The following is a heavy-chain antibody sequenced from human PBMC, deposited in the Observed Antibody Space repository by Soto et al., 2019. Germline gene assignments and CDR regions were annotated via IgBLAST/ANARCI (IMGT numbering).Heavy chain of an antibody. CDR1: GFTFDDYA. Sequence: SLRLSCAASGFTFDDYAMHWVRQAPGKGLEWVSGISWNSGSIGYADSVKGRFTISRDNAKNSLYLQMNSLRAEDTALYYCAKNPPPNMIKYIGGKGKMVTVSS. V-gene: IGHV3-9*01. J-gene: IGHJ3*02. CDR2: ISWNSGSI. CDR3: AKNPPPNMIKYI. D-gene: IGHD3-16*01.